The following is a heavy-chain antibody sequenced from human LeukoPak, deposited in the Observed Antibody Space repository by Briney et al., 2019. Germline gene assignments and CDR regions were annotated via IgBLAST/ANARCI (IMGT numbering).Heavy chain of an antibody. V-gene: IGHV4-59*01. J-gene: IGHJ6*02. CDR3: ARAQLNLLVDFGMDV. D-gene: IGHD1-1*01. CDR2: INYSGST. Sequence: TETLSLTCTVSGGSITTYYWTWIRQPPGKGLEWIGYINYSGSTNYNPSLKSRVTISVDTSKNQFSLKLSSVTAADTAVYYCARAQLNLLVDFGMDVWGQGTAVTVSS. CDR1: GGSITTYY.